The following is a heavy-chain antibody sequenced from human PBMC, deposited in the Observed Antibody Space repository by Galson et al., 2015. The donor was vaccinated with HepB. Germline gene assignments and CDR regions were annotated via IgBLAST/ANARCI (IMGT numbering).Heavy chain of an antibody. Sequence: CAISGDSVPSNSAVWNWIRQSPSRGLEWLGRTYFRSLWRIDYSVSVKSRITTNADTSQNQFSLHLNSMTPEDTAVYYCAYGSDVWGQGTTVIVSS. CDR1: GDSVPSNSAV. J-gene: IGHJ6*02. CDR2: TYFRSLWRI. V-gene: IGHV6-1*01. CDR3: AYGSDV.